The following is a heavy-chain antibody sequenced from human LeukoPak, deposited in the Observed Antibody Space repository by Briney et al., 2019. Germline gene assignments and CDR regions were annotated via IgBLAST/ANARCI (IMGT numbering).Heavy chain of an antibody. J-gene: IGHJ3*02. D-gene: IGHD6-19*01. V-gene: IGHV1-46*01. CDR3: ASAGLVRGAFDI. CDR2: INPSGGST. Sequence: ASVKVSCKASGYTFTSYYMHWVRQAPGQGLEWMGIINPSGGSTSYAQKFQGRVTMTRDTPTSTVYMELSSLRSEDTAVYYCASAGLVRGAFDIWGQGTMVTVSS. CDR1: GYTFTSYY.